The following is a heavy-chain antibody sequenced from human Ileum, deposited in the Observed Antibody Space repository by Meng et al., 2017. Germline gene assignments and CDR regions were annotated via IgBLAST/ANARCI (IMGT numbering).Heavy chain of an antibody. D-gene: IGHD2-15*01. CDR3: AKDIGYVGPYYRGLDV. J-gene: IGHJ6*02. CDR2: ISWNGGDI. Sequence: SLKISCAASGFNFDDYGMHWVRQAPGKGLEWVSGISWNGGDIGYADSVKGRFTISRDKAKDSLYLEMDSLRDEDTTLYNCAKDIGYVGPYYRGLDVWGQGTTVTVSS. V-gene: IGHV3-9*01. CDR1: GFNFDDYG.